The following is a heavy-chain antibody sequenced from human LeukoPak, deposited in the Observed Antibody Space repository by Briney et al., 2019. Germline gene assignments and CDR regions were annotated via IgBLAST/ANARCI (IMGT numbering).Heavy chain of an antibody. D-gene: IGHD6-19*01. CDR1: GFTFSSYG. Sequence: GSLRLSCAASGFTFSSYGMHWVRQAPGKGLEWVAFIRYDGSNKYYADSVKGRFTISRDNAKNSLYLQMNSLRAEDTAVYYCAKDPWGFASSAGWFDPWGQGTLVTVSS. V-gene: IGHV3-30*02. J-gene: IGHJ5*02. CDR2: IRYDGSNK. CDR3: AKDPWGFASSAGWFDP.